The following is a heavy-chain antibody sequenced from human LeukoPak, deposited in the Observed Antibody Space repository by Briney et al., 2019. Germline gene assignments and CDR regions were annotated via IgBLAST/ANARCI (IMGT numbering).Heavy chain of an antibody. CDR2: IDPSDSYT. J-gene: IGHJ4*02. CDR1: GYSFTSYW. V-gene: IGHV5-10-1*01. D-gene: IGHD3-10*01. Sequence: GESLRISCKGSGYSFTSYWISWVRQMPGTGLEWMGRIDPSDSYTNYSPSFQGHVTISADKSISTAYLQWSSLKASDTAMYYCARHERPGYYGSGSYYGYWGQGTLVTVSS. CDR3: ARHERPGYYGSGSYYGY.